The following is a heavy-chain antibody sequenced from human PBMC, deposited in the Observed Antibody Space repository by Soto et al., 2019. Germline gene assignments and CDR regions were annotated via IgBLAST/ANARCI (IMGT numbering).Heavy chain of an antibody. CDR2: ISSNGGAT. CDR1: GFTFSDYA. D-gene: IGHD3-22*01. CDR3: VKPYFDSSGYYYFFDS. Sequence: LRLSCSASGFTFSDYAMHWVRQAPGKGLEYVSAISSNGGATYYADSVKGRFTISRDNSKNTLYLQMSSRRAEDTAVYYCVKPYFDSSGYYYFFDSWGQGTLGTVSS. V-gene: IGHV3-64D*06. J-gene: IGHJ4*02.